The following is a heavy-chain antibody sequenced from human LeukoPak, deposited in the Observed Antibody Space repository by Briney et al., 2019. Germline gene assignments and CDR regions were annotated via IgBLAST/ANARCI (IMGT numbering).Heavy chain of an antibody. CDR3: ARLPFYYDSSGYYGTY. Sequence: SETLSLTCTVSGGSISSSSYYWGWIRQPPGKGLEWIGSIYYSGSTYYNPSLKSRVTISVDTSKNQFSLKLSSVTAADTAVYYCARLPFYYDSSGYYGTYWGQGTLVTVSS. J-gene: IGHJ4*02. CDR2: IYYSGST. V-gene: IGHV4-39*01. CDR1: GGSISSSSYY. D-gene: IGHD3-22*01.